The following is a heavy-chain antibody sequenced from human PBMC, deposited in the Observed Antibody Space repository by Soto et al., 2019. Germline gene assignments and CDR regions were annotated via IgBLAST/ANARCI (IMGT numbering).Heavy chain of an antibody. J-gene: IGHJ3*02. CDR3: ARLALRFHGAFDI. D-gene: IGHD3-3*01. CDR1: GGSFSGYY. V-gene: IGHV4-34*01. CDR2: INHSGST. Sequence: QVQLQQWGAGLLKPSETLSLTCAVYGGSFSGYYWSWIRQPPGKGLEWIGEINHSGSTNYNPSLKSRLTISVDTSKNQFSLKLSSVTAADTAVYYCARLALRFHGAFDIWGQGTMVTVSS.